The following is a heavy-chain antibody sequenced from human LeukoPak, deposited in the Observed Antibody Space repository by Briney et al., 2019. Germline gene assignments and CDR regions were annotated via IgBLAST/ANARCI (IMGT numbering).Heavy chain of an antibody. CDR2: IYYSGST. D-gene: IGHD3-10*01. CDR3: AKRSYGSGGHDY. CDR1: GGSISSHY. V-gene: IGHV4-59*11. Sequence: SETLSLTCTVSGGSISSHYWSWIRQPPGKGLEWIGYIYYSGSTNYNPSLKSRVTISVDTSKNQFSLKLSSVTAADTAVYYCAKRSYGSGGHDYWGQGTLVTVSS. J-gene: IGHJ4*02.